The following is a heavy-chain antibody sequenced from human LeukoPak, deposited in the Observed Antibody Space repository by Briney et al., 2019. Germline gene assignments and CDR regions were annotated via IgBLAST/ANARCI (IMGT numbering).Heavy chain of an antibody. J-gene: IGHJ3*02. CDR2: INSDGSST. CDR1: GFTFSSYW. Sequence: QSGGSLRLSCAASGFTFSSYWMHWVRQAPGKGLVWVSRINSDGSSTSYADSVKGRFTISRDNAKNTLYLQMNSLRAEDTAVYYCARVPPVGTAMVTNAFDIWGQGTMVTVSS. CDR3: ARVPPVGTAMVTNAFDI. V-gene: IGHV3-74*01. D-gene: IGHD5-18*01.